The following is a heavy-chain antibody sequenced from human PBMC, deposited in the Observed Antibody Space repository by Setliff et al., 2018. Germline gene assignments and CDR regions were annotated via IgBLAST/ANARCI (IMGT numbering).Heavy chain of an antibody. J-gene: IGHJ4*02. CDR2: INQDGSAK. CDR1: GFTFSSLW. CDR3: ARDGAGAFDY. V-gene: IGHV3-7*01. D-gene: IGHD1-26*01. Sequence: GGSLRLSCAASGFTFSSLWMSWVRQAPGRGLEWVANINQDGSAKYYVDSVRGRFTISRDNAKNSLYLQMNSLRAEDTAVYYCARDGAGAFDYWGQGTLVTVSS.